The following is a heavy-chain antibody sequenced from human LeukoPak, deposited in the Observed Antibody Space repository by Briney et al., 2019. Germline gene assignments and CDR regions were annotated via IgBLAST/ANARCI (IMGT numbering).Heavy chain of an antibody. CDR1: GFTFSSFA. J-gene: IGHJ4*02. V-gene: IGHV3-15*01. CDR2: IKSKADGETI. Sequence: GGSLRLSCAASGFTFSSFAMTWVRQAPGKGLEWVGRIKSKADGETIDYAAPVKGRFTFSRDDSKNMLYLQMNSLKSEDTAVYYCSTLTSRGLSDSWGQGTLVTVSS. CDR3: STLTSRGLSDS. D-gene: IGHD1-20*01.